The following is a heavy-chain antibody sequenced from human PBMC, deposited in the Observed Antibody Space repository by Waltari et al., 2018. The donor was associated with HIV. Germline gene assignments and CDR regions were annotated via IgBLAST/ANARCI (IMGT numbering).Heavy chain of an antibody. V-gene: IGHV2-5*02. CDR1: GFSPHSAGVG. CDR2: IYWDDDK. Sequence: QITLKESGPSVVKPTQTLTLTCTFSGFSPHSAGVGVGWLRQPPGKALEWLALIYWDDDKRYNPSLKNRLTIKKHTSDGQVVLNMTNVDPLDTATYFCARVVTSLYFYFDYWGPGALVTVSS. CDR3: ARVVTSLYFYFDY. D-gene: IGHD3-10*01. J-gene: IGHJ4*02.